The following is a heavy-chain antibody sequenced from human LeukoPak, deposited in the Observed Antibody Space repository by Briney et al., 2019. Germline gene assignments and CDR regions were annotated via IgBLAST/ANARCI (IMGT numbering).Heavy chain of an antibody. D-gene: IGHD1-14*01. J-gene: IGHJ4*02. CDR3: AREPEGLTTESH. CDR2: IILILDIA. V-gene: IGHV1-69*04. Sequence: SVKVSCKASGGTFDNYIISWVRQAPGQGLEWVGTIILILDIANYAQKFQGRVAITADTSTSTAYMELSNLGSEDTAVYFCAREPEGLTTESHWGQGTLVTVSS. CDR1: GGTFDNYI.